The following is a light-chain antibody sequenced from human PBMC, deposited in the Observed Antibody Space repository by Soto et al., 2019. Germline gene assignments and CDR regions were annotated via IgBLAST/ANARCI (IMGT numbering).Light chain of an antibody. CDR1: QTISSW. Sequence: DIEMTQSPSTLSGSVGDRATITWRASQTISSWLAWYQQRPGKAPRLLIYMASTLKSGVPSRFSGSGSGTEFTLTISSLQPEDFAIYYCQQYNSYSGAFGQGTKVDIK. CDR3: QQYNSYSGA. V-gene: IGKV1-5*03. J-gene: IGKJ1*01. CDR2: MAS.